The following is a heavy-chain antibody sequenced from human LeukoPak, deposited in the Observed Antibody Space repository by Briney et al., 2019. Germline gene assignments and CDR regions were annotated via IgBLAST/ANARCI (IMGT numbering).Heavy chain of an antibody. CDR1: GFTFSRFA. V-gene: IGHV3-64*01. CDR3: ARVGSIDY. J-gene: IGHJ4*02. D-gene: IGHD2-2*03. Sequence: GGSVRLSCAASGFTFSRFAMHWVRQAPGKGPEYVAGISSDGGSTHYANSVKGRFTISRDNSKNTLFLQMGSLRAEDMAVYYCARVGSIDYWGQGTLVTVSS. CDR2: ISSDGGST.